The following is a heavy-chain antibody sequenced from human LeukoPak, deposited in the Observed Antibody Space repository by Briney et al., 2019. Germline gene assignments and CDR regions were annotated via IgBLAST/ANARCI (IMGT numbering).Heavy chain of an antibody. CDR2: IIPVFRTP. CDR1: GGTSSTYT. CDR3: ARVDRYFFYLDV. J-gene: IGHJ6*03. Sequence: SVKVSCKASGGTSSTYTITWVRQAPGQGLEWMGGIIPVFRTPNYAQKFQGRVTITTDESTSTAYMELSSLKPDDTAIYYCARVDRYFFYLDVWGQGTTVTVSS. V-gene: IGHV1-69*05.